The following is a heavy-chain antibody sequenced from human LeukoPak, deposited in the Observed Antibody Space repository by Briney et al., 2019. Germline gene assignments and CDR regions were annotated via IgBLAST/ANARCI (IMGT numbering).Heavy chain of an antibody. V-gene: IGHV3-49*04. D-gene: IGHD2-2*01. J-gene: IGHJ6*03. CDR2: IRSKAYGGTT. CDR3: TREYYASMDV. CDR1: GFTFGDYA. Sequence: AGGSLRLSCSASGFTFGDYAMSWVRQAPGKGLEWVGFIRSKAYGGTTDHAASVKGRFTISRDDSNSIAYLQMNSLKTEDTAVYYCTREYYASMDVWGKGTTVTISS.